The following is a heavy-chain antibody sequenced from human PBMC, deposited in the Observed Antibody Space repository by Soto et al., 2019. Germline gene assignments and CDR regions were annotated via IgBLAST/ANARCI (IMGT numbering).Heavy chain of an antibody. CDR3: AIHAYYGSGSYLNWFDP. CDR2: MYHSGST. Sequence: PSETLSLTFAVSGCSISSGGYSWSWIRQPPGKGLEWIGYMYHSGSTYYNPSLKSRVTISIDRSNNQFSLKLISVTAADTAVYYCAIHAYYGSGSYLNWFDPWGQGTLVTVSS. CDR1: GCSISSGGYS. D-gene: IGHD3-10*01. V-gene: IGHV4-30-2*01. J-gene: IGHJ5*02.